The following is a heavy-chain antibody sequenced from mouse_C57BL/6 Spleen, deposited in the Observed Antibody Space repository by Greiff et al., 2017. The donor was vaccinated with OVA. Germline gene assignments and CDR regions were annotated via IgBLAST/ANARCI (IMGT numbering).Heavy chain of an antibody. Sequence: EVKLLESGPGLVKPSQSLSLTCSVTGYSITSGYYWNWILQFPGNKLEWMGYISYDGSNNYNPSLKNRISITRDTSKNQFFLKLNSVTTEDTATYYCAWALYGSSFYYFDYWGQGTTLTVSS. CDR3: AWALYGSSFYYFDY. CDR2: ISYDGSN. D-gene: IGHD1-1*01. J-gene: IGHJ2*01. CDR1: GYSITSGYY. V-gene: IGHV3-6*01.